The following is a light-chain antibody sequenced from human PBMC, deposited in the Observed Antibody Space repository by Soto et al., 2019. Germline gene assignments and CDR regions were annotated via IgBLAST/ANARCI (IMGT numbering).Light chain of an antibody. Sequence: ETVLTQSPGTLSLSPGERATLSCRASQSVSSSYFAWYQQRPGQAPRLLIYWASTRESGVPDRFSGSGSGTDFTLTISSLQAEDVAVYYCQQYYRTPYTFGQGTKLEIK. CDR2: WAS. V-gene: IGKV3-20*01. J-gene: IGKJ2*01. CDR3: QQYYRTPYT. CDR1: QSVSSSY.